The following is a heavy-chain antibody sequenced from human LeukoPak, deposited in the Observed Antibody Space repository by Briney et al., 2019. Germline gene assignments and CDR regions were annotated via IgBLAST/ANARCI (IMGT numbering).Heavy chain of an antibody. CDR3: ATVSIAAGGYYFDY. J-gene: IGHJ4*02. Sequence: ASVKVSCKVSGYTLTELSMHWVRQAPGKGLEWMGGFDPEDGETIYAQKFQGRVTMTEDTSTDTAYMELSSLRSEDTAVYYCATVSIAAGGYYFDYWGQGTLVTVSS. CDR1: GYTLTELS. D-gene: IGHD6-13*01. CDR2: FDPEDGET. V-gene: IGHV1-24*01.